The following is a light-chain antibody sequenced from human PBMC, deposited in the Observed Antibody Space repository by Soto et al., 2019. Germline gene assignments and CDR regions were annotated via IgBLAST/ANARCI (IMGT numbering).Light chain of an antibody. CDR1: RGISSN. CDR3: QQYGSSSIT. J-gene: IGKJ5*01. V-gene: IGKV3-20*01. CDR2: GAS. Sequence: EIVMTQSPGTLSVSPVERATLSCRASRGISSNLAWYQQKPGQAPRLLIYGASTRATGIPDRFSGSGSGTDFTLTISRLEPEDFAVYYCQQYGSSSITFGQGTRLEIK.